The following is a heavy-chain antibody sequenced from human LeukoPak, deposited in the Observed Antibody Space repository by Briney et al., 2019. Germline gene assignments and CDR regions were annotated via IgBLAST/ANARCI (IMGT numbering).Heavy chain of an antibody. J-gene: IGHJ4*02. D-gene: IGHD3-9*01. CDR1: GYTFTSYY. CDR3: ARRVTYYDILTGYEIRDFDY. CDR2: MNPNSGNT. V-gene: IGHV1-8*01. Sequence: EASVKVSCKASGYTFTSYYINWVRQATGQGLEWMGWMNPNSGNTGYAQKFQGRVTMTRNTSISTAYMELSSLRSEDTAVYYCARRVTYYDILTGYEIRDFDYWGQGTLVTVSS.